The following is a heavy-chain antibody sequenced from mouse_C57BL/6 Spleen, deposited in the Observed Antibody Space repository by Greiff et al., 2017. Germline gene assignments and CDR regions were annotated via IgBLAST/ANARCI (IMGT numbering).Heavy chain of an antibody. V-gene: IGHV1-52*01. CDR3: AKCAYYSSDYYFDD. D-gene: IGHD1-1*01. Sequence: VQLQQPGAELVRPGASVKLSCKASGYTFTSYWMHWVKQRPVQGLEWIGKIDPSDSDTNYNQKFKGKATLTVDKSSSTAYMQLSSLTSEDSAVXYFAKCAYYSSDYYFDDWGKGTTLTVSS. CDR2: IDPSDSDT. J-gene: IGHJ2*01. CDR1: GYTFTSYW.